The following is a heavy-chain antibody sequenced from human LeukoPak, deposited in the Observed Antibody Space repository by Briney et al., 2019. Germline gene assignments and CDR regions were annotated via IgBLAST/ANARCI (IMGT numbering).Heavy chain of an antibody. CDR1: GFTFSNFW. J-gene: IGHJ4*02. D-gene: IGHD2-2*02. CDR3: AKARDIVVVPAAIDY. CDR2: IKQDGSEK. Sequence: GGSLRLSCAASGFTFSNFWMSWVRQAPGKGLEWVANIKQDGSEKYYVDSVKGRFTISRDNSKNTLYLQMNSLRAEDTAVYYCAKARDIVVVPAAIDYWGQGTLVTVSS. V-gene: IGHV3-7*03.